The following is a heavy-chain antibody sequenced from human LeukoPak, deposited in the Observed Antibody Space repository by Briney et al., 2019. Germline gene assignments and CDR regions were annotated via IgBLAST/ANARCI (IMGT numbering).Heavy chain of an antibody. CDR3: ARDRGAYGMDV. D-gene: IGHD3-10*01. Sequence: SETLSLTCIVSGGSISNYYWSWIRQPPGKGLDWIGYIYYTGSTNYNPSLKSRVTISVDTSKNQFSLKLSSVTAADTAVYYCARDRGAYGMDVWGQGTTVTVSS. CDR1: GGSISNYY. CDR2: IYYTGST. J-gene: IGHJ6*02. V-gene: IGHV4-59*01.